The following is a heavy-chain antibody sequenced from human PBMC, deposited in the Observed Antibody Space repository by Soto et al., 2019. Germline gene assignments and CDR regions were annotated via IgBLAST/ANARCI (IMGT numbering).Heavy chain of an antibody. CDR1: GFTFSSYW. CDR3: ARRGRYDSSGYYSRLYYYYYGMAV. D-gene: IGHD3-22*01. CDR2: INSDGSST. V-gene: IGHV3-74*01. J-gene: IGHJ6*02. Sequence: PGGSLRLSCAASGFTFSSYWMHWVRQAPGKGLVWVSRINSDGSSTSYADSVKGRFTISRDNAKNTLYLQMNSLRAEDTAVYYCARRGRYDSSGYYSRLYYYYYGMAVWGQGTTVTVSS.